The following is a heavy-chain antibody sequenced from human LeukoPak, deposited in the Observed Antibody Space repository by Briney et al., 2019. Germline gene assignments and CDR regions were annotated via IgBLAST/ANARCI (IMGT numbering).Heavy chain of an antibody. J-gene: IGHJ4*02. CDR3: AREGGYSGYDTGLDY. V-gene: IGHV1-2*02. Sequence: ASVKVSCKASGYTFTGYYMHWVRQAPGQGLEWMGWINPNSGGTNCAQKFQGRVTMTRDTSISTAYMELSRLRSDDTAVYYCAREGGYSGYDTGLDYWGQGTLVTVSS. D-gene: IGHD5-12*01. CDR1: GYTFTGYY. CDR2: INPNSGGT.